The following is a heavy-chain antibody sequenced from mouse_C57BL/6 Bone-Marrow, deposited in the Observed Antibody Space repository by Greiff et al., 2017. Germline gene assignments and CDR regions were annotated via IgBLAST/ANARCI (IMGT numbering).Heavy chain of an antibody. V-gene: IGHV1-63*01. CDR3: AREGDYGSSSAWYFDV. CDR1: GYTFTNYW. Sequence: QVQLQQSGAELVRPGTSVKMSCKASGYTFTNYWIGWAKQRPGHGLEWIGDIYPGGGYTNYNEQFKGKATLTADTSSSTAYMQLSSLTSEDSAIYYGAREGDYGSSSAWYFDVGGTGTTVTVSS. CDR2: IYPGGGYT. J-gene: IGHJ1*03. D-gene: IGHD1-1*01.